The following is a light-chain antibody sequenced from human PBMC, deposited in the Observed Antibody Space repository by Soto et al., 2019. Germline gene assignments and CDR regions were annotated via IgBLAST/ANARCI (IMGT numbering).Light chain of an antibody. V-gene: IGLV1-44*01. CDR2: SNN. CDR1: SSNIGSNT. J-gene: IGLJ3*02. Sequence: QSALTQPPSASWTPGQRVTISCSGSSSNIGSNTVNCYQQLPGTAPTLLIYSNNQRPSGVPDRFSGSKSGTSASLAVNGLQSGDEADYYCAAWDDSLNGPLFGGGTKVTVL. CDR3: AAWDDSLNGPL.